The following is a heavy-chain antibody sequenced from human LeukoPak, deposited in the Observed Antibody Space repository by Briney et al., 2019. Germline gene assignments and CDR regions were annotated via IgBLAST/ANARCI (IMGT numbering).Heavy chain of an antibody. CDR2: ISSSSSYI. J-gene: IGHJ4*02. D-gene: IGHD5-18*01. CDR3: ARKMWIQLWFDY. V-gene: IGHV3-21*01. CDR1: GFTFSSYS. Sequence: GGSLRLSCAASGFTFSSYSMNWVRQAPGKGLEWVSSISSSSSYIYYADSVKGRFTISRDNAKNSLYLQMNSLRAEDTAVYYCARKMWIQLWFDYWGQGTLVTVSS.